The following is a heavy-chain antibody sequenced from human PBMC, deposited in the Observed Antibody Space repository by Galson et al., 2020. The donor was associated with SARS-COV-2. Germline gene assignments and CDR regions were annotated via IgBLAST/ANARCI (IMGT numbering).Heavy chain of an antibody. D-gene: IGHD3-3*01. CDR2: ISGSGGST. V-gene: IGHV3-23*01. CDR3: AKAPLLALEWLPHFDY. CDR1: GFTFSSYA. J-gene: IGHJ4*02. Sequence: GGSLRLSCAASGFTFSSYAMSWVRQAPGKGLEWVSAISGSGGSTYYADSVKGRFTISRDNSKNTLYLQMNSLRAEDTAVYYCAKAPLLALEWLPHFDYWGQGTLVTVSS.